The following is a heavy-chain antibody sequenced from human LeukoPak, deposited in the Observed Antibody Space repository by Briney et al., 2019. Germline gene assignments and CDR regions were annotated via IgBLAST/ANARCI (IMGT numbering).Heavy chain of an antibody. V-gene: IGHV3-30*19. CDR3: ARVGTSSLRDYFDY. J-gene: IGHJ4*02. CDR1: GFTFSSYG. CDR2: ISYDGSNK. D-gene: IGHD3-10*01. Sequence: GGSLRLSCAASGFTFSSYGMHWVRQAPGKGLEWVALISYDGSNKYYADSVKGRFSISRDNSKNTLFLQMNSLRVEDTAVYYCARVGTSSLRDYFDYWGQGTLVTVSS.